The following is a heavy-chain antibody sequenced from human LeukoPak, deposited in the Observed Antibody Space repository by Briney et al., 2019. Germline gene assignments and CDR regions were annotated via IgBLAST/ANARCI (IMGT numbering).Heavy chain of an antibody. Sequence: PGGSLRLSCAASGFTFSSYAMHWVRPAPGKGLEWVAVISYDGSNKYYADSVKGRFTISRDNSKNTLYLQMNSLRAEDTAVYYCARGNYYDILTGYYHWGQGTLVTVSS. CDR1: GFTFSSYA. J-gene: IGHJ5*02. CDR3: ARGNYYDILTGYYH. CDR2: ISYDGSNK. V-gene: IGHV3-30-3*01. D-gene: IGHD3-9*01.